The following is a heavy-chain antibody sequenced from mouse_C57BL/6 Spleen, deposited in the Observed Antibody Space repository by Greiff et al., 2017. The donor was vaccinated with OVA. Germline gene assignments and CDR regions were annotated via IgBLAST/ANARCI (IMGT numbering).Heavy chain of an antibody. CDR3: ARVYYGSSYRWYFDV. V-gene: IGHV1-18*01. D-gene: IGHD1-1*01. CDR1: GYTFTDYN. Sequence: VQLQQSGPELVKPGASVKIPCKASGYTFTDYNMDWVKQSHGKSLEWIGDINPNNGGTIYNQKFKGQATLTVAKSSSTAYMELRSLTSEDTAVYYCARVYYGSSYRWYFDVWGTGTTVTVSS. J-gene: IGHJ1*03. CDR2: INPNNGGT.